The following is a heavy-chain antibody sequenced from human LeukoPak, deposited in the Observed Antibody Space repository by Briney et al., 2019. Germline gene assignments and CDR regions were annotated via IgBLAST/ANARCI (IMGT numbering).Heavy chain of an antibody. CDR3: VREASGVSSSAFDV. J-gene: IGHJ3*01. D-gene: IGHD1-26*01. CDR2: INSDGTNT. V-gene: IGHV3-74*01. Sequence: PGGSLRLSCAASEFTFSTYCMHWVRQAPGKGQVWVSRINSDGTNTDYADSVKGRFTISRDSATNTLYMQMNSLRVDDTAVYYCVREASGVSSSAFDVWGQGTMVTVSS. CDR1: EFTFSTYC.